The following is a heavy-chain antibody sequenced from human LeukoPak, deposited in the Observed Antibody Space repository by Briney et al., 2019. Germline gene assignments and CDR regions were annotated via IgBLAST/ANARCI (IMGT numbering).Heavy chain of an antibody. CDR1: GYTFTGYY. D-gene: IGHD1-26*01. Sequence: ASVKVSCKASGYTFTGYYMHWVRQAPGQGLEWMGRINPNSGGTNYAQKFQGRLTMTRDTSISTAYMELSRLRSDVTAVYYCALGSTTGRHAFDIWGQGTMVTVSS. CDR2: INPNSGGT. J-gene: IGHJ3*02. CDR3: ALGSTTGRHAFDI. V-gene: IGHV1-2*06.